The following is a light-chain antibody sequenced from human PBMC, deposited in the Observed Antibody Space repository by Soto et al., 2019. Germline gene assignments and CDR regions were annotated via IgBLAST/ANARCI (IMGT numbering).Light chain of an antibody. V-gene: IGKV1-39*01. CDR2: GAT. CDR3: QQRFISHPYT. CDR1: QNISIF. J-gene: IGKJ2*01. Sequence: DIQMTQSPSSLSASVGDRVTITCRASQNISIFLNWYQQRTGKAPKLLIYGATSFQSGVPSRFSGSGSGTAFTLLISGLQPQEDATYYCQQRFISHPYTFGEGTKLEF.